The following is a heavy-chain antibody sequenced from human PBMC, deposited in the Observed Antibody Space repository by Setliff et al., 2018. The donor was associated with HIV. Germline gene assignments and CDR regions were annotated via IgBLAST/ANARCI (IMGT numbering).Heavy chain of an antibody. CDR2: IFSSGST. J-gene: IGHJ4*02. CDR1: GASIPSSSHY. D-gene: IGHD5-12*01. Sequence: LSLTCTVSGASIPSSSHYWGWIRQPPGKGLQWIGTIFSSGSTYYDPSLKSRVTISIDSTKNQISLKLNFVTAADTAVYYCARRVDIVAPFDFWGQGTLVTVSS. V-gene: IGHV4-39*01. CDR3: ARRVDIVAPFDF.